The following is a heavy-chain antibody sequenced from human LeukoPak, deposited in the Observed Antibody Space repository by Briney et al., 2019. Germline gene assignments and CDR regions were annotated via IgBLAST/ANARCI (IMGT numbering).Heavy chain of an antibody. CDR3: ARDGTTSTWVAYNWFDS. J-gene: IGHJ5*01. CDR1: GFTVSSNY. Sequence: PGGSLRLSCAASGFTVSSNYMSWVRQAPGKGLVWVSRVNTDGSDTGYADSVKGRFTISRDNAKNTLYLQMNRLRAEDTAVYYCARDGTTSTWVAYNWFDSWGQGTLVTVSS. CDR2: VNTDGSDT. V-gene: IGHV3-74*01. D-gene: IGHD1-7*01.